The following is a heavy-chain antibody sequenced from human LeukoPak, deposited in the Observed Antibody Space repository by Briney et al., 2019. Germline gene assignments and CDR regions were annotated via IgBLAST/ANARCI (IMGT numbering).Heavy chain of an antibody. J-gene: IGHJ3*02. D-gene: IGHD3-9*01. CDR2: IYSIGST. V-gene: IGHV4-4*07. Sequence: KSSETLSLTCTVSGGSISSYYWSWIRQFAGKGLEWVGRIYSIGSTNYNPSLKSRVTMSVDTSKNQFSLKMTSVTAADTAVYYCARTTLRYFDWSPDAFDIWGQGTMVTVSS. CDR3: ARTTLRYFDWSPDAFDI. CDR1: GGSISSYY.